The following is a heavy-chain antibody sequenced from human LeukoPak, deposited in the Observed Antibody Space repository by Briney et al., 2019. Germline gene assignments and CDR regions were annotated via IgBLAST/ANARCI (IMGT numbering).Heavy chain of an antibody. D-gene: IGHD6-19*01. Sequence: PSETLSLTCTVSGGSISSGGYYWRWIRQHPGKGLEWIGYIYYSGSTYYNPSLKSRVTISVDTSKNQFSLKLSSVTAADTAVYYCARVSMQWLDFDYWGQGTLVTVSS. J-gene: IGHJ4*02. CDR3: ARVSMQWLDFDY. CDR1: GGSISSGGYY. CDR2: IYYSGST. V-gene: IGHV4-31*03.